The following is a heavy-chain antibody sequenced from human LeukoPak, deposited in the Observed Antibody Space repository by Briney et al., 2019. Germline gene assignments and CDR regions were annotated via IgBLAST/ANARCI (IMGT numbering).Heavy chain of an antibody. V-gene: IGHV3-7*04. CDR2: IPPEGNEK. CDR3: ERGAAFYGDH. CDR1: GFTISNFW. J-gene: IGHJ4*01. D-gene: IGHD3-16*01. Sequence: PGGSLTLSCAVSGFTISNFWLNWVRHVPGRGLEGEANIPPEGNEKYRVGTVDGRFVISRDNTTNLLYTQMRGLRLQDTALYYCERGAAFYGDHWGHGTLVTVSS.